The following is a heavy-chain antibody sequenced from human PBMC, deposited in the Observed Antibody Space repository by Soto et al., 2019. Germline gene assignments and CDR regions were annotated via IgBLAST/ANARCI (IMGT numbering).Heavy chain of an antibody. CDR2: MNPNSGTT. V-gene: IGHV1-8*01. J-gene: IGHJ4*02. CDR3: ARVACTGGRCYYDY. Sequence: ASVKVSCKASGYTFTNYAIHWVRQAPGQRLEWLGWMNPNSGTTGYAQRFQGRVTMTRNTAISTAYMELSSLRSEDTAMYYCARVACTGGRCYYDYWGQGTRVTVSS. D-gene: IGHD2-8*02. CDR1: GYTFTNYA.